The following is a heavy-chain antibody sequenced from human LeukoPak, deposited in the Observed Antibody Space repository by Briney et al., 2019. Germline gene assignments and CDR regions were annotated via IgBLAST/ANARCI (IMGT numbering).Heavy chain of an antibody. CDR3: ARDEYYGSSGSDAFDI. Sequence: GGSLRLSCAASGFTFSSYGMHWVRQAPGKGLEWVAVISNDGNDKYHADSVKGRFTISRDNPKNTPYLQMNSLRAEDTAVYYCARDEYYGSSGSDAFDIWGQGTMVTVSS. D-gene: IGHD3-22*01. V-gene: IGHV3-30*19. CDR1: GFTFSSYG. CDR2: ISNDGNDK. J-gene: IGHJ3*02.